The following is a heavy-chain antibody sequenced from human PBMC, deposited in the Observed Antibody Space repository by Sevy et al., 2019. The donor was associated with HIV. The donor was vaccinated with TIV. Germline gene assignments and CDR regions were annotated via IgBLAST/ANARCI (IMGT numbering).Heavy chain of an antibody. CDR2: ISYDGSNK. V-gene: IGHV3-30-3*01. Sequence: GGSLRLSCAASGFTFSSYAMHWVRQAPGKGLEWVAVISYDGSNKYYADSVKGRFTISRDNSKNTLYLQMNSLRAEDTAVYYCARGRITMVRGVITGMDFWGQGTTVTVSS. CDR1: GFTFSSYA. CDR3: ARGRITMVRGVITGMDF. D-gene: IGHD3-10*01. J-gene: IGHJ6*01.